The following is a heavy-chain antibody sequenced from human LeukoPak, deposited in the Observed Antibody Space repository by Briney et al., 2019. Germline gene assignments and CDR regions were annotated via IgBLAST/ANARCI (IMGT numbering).Heavy chain of an antibody. CDR1: GFTFSSYA. D-gene: IGHD2-2*01. CDR2: ISGSGGST. V-gene: IGHV3-23*01. CDR3: AKVQRVVPAASYIDY. Sequence: PGGSLRLSCAASGFTFSSYAMSWVRQAPGKGLEWVSAISGSGGSTYYADSVKGRFTISRDNSKNTLCLQMNGLRAEDTAVYYCAKVQRVVPAASYIDYWGQGTLVTVSS. J-gene: IGHJ4*02.